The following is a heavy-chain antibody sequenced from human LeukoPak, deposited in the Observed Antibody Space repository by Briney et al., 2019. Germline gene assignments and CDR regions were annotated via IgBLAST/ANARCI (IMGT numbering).Heavy chain of an antibody. Sequence: SETLSLTCAVYGGSFSGYYWSWIRQPPGKRLEWIGEINHSGSTNYNPSLKSRVTISVDTSKNQFSLKLSSVTAADTAVYYCARGRMDVAGYSSSWYSFKYYFDYWGQGTLVTVSS. CDR1: GGSFSGYY. CDR2: INHSGST. CDR3: ARGRMDVAGYSSSWYSFKYYFDY. V-gene: IGHV4-34*01. J-gene: IGHJ4*02. D-gene: IGHD6-13*01.